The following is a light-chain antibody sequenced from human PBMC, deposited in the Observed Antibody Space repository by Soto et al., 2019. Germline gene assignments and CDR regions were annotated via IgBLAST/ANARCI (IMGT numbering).Light chain of an antibody. CDR3: QQLNGYPLT. CDR2: DVS. CDR1: QSISNW. Sequence: DIQMTQSPSTLSASVGDRVTITCRASQSISNWLAWYQQKPGKAPNLLIYDVSTLQSGVPSRFSGSTSGADFTLTISNLQPEDFATYYCQQLNGYPLTFGGGTKVEI. J-gene: IGKJ4*01. V-gene: IGKV1-5*01.